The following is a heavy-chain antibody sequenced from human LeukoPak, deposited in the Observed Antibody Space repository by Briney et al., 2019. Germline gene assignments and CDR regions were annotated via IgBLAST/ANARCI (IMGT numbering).Heavy chain of an antibody. D-gene: IGHD4-11*01. J-gene: IGHJ5*02. V-gene: IGHV4-61*01. Sequence: SETLSLTCTVSGGSISSSSYYWGWIRQPPGKGLEWIGYIYYSGSTNYNPSLKSRVTISVDTSKNQFSLQLSSVTAADTAVYYCARDAYSNYGRWFDPWGQGTLVTVSS. CDR3: ARDAYSNYGRWFDP. CDR2: IYYSGST. CDR1: GGSISSSSYY.